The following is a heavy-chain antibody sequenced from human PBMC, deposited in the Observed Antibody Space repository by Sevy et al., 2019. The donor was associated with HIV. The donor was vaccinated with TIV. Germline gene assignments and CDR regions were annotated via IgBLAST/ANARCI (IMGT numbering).Heavy chain of an antibody. J-gene: IGHJ4*02. D-gene: IGHD2-2*01. CDR1: GYTLTELS. Sequence: ASVKVSCKVSGYTLTELSMHWVRQAPGKGLEWMGGFDPEDGETIYAQKFQGRLTMTEDTSTNTANMELSSLRSEDTAVYYCATGLPGEYPYCGSIRCFSDYFAYWGQGALVTVSS. V-gene: IGHV1-24*01. CDR2: FDPEDGET. CDR3: ATGLPGEYPYCGSIRCFSDYFAY.